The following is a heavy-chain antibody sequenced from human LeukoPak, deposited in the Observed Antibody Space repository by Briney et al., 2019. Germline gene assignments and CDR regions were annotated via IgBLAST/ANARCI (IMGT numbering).Heavy chain of an antibody. D-gene: IGHD3-22*01. CDR3: ARGVSSGYHGDY. Sequence: SETLSLTCGVYGGSFTDYYWNWIRQPPGKGPEWIGEINHSGSTNYNPSLKSRVTISVDTSKNQFSLKLSFVTAADTAVYYCARGVSSGYHGDYWGQGTLVTVSS. J-gene: IGHJ4*02. CDR1: GGSFTDYY. V-gene: IGHV4-34*01. CDR2: INHSGST.